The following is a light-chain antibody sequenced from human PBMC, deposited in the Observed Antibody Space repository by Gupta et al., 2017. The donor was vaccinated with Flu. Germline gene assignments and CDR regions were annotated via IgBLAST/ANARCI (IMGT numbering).Light chain of an antibody. CDR3: LQHKTYPLT. Sequence: DIQMTQSPSSVSASVGDRVTITCRASQDIRKDLAWFQQKPGQAPKRLIYAASSLQSGVPSRFRGSGFGTEFTLTITSLQSEDFAAYYCLQHKTYPLTFGGGTKVEI. CDR1: QDIRKD. CDR2: AAS. V-gene: IGKV1-17*01. J-gene: IGKJ4*01.